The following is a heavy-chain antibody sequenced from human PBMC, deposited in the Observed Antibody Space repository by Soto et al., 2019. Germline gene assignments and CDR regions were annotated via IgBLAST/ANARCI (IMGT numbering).Heavy chain of an antibody. Sequence: SETLSLTCTVSGGSISSGGYYWSWIRQHPGKGLEWIGYIYYSGSTYYNPSLKSRVTISVDTSKNQFSLKLSSVTAADTAVYYCARGRELRGTDYWGQGTLVTVSS. D-gene: IGHD1-26*01. CDR2: IYYSGST. V-gene: IGHV4-31*03. CDR3: ARGRELRGTDY. J-gene: IGHJ4*02. CDR1: GGSISSGGYY.